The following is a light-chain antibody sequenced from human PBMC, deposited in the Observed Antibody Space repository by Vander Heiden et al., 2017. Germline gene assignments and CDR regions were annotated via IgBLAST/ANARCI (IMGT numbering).Light chain of an antibody. J-gene: IGKJ4*01. CDR1: PSISSSY. CDR3: QQYGSSPPLT. Sequence: EIVSTQSPGTLSLSPVEKATLSCRASPSISSSYLAWYQQKPGQAPRLLIYGAASRATGIPDRFSGSGSRTDFTLTISRLEPEDFAVYYCQQYGSSPPLTFGGGTKVEIK. CDR2: GAA. V-gene: IGKV3-20*01.